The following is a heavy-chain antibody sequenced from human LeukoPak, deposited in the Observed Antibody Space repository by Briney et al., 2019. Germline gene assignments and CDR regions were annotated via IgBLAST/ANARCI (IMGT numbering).Heavy chain of an antibody. J-gene: IGHJ4*02. Sequence: GGSLRLSCAASGFTFSSYSMNWVRQAPGKGLEWVSFISTSSSYIHYADSVKGRFTISRDNAKNSLYLQMNSLRAEDTAVYYCARVEASGHDYRAFDYWGQGTLVTVSS. CDR3: ARVEASGHDYRAFDY. V-gene: IGHV3-21*01. CDR2: ISTSSSYI. CDR1: GFTFSSYS. D-gene: IGHD5-12*01.